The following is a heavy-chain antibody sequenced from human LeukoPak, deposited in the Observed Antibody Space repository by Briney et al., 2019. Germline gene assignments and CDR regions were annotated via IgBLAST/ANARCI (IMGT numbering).Heavy chain of an antibody. CDR3: VRYYSSDKIFDY. V-gene: IGHV4-34*01. CDR2: INHSGST. D-gene: IGHD6-19*01. J-gene: IGHJ4*02. Sequence: SETLSLTCAVYGGSFSGYYWSWIRQPPGKGLEWIGEINHSGSTNYNPSLKSRVTISVDTSKNQFSLQLNSVTSEDTAVYYCVRYYSSDKIFDYWGQGTLVTVSS. CDR1: GGSFSGYY.